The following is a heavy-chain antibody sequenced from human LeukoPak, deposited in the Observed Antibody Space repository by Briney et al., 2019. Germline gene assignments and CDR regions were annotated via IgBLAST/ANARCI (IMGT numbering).Heavy chain of an antibody. V-gene: IGHV3-53*01. D-gene: IGHD5-24*01. Sequence: GGATYYADSVKGRFTISRDTSENTLYLQMKSLRAEDTAVYYCARGDGYNFFDYWGQGTLVTVSS. CDR2: GGAT. J-gene: IGHJ4*02. CDR3: ARGDGYNFFDY.